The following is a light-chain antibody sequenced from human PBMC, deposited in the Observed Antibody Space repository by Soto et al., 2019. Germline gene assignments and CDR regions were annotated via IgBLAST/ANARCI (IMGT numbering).Light chain of an antibody. CDR3: QQYNSYSWT. CDR1: QTISSW. V-gene: IGKV1-5*03. Sequence: QMGLSDSTLSATVQYRDPVTSRACQTISSWLAWVRQRPGRAPKFLIYKASSLESGVPSRFSGSGSGTEFTLTISSLQPDDFATYYCQQYNSYSWTVGQGTKVDIK. J-gene: IGKJ1*01. CDR2: KAS.